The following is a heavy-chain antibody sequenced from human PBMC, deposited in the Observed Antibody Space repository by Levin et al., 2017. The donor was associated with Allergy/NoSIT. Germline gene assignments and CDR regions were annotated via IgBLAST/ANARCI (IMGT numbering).Heavy chain of an antibody. V-gene: IGHV3-49*03. CDR1: GFTFGDYA. CDR3: TRDGEDWFDP. CDR2: IRSKAYGGTT. Sequence: GESLKISCTASGFTFGDYAMSWFRQAPGKGLEWVGFIRSKAYGGTTEYAASVKGRFTISRDDSKSIAYLQMNSLKTEDTAVYYCTRDGEDWFDPWGQGTLVTVSS. J-gene: IGHJ5*02. D-gene: IGHD3-10*01.